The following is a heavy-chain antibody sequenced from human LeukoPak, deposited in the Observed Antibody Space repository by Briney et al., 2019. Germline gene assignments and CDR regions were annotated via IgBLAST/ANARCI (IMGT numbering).Heavy chain of an antibody. V-gene: IGHV1-18*01. CDR3: ARDTDDYGTFNWFDP. CDR1: GYTFTSYG. D-gene: IGHD3-16*01. CDR2: ISAYNGNT. Sequence: GASVKVSCKASGYTFTSYGISWVRQAPGQGLEWMGWISAYNGNTNYAQKLQGRVTMTTDTSTSTAYMELRSLRSDDTAMYYCARDTDDYGTFNWFDPWGQGTLVTVSS. J-gene: IGHJ5*02.